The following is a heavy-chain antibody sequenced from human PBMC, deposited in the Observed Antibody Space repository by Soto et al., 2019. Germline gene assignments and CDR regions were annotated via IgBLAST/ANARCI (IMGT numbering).Heavy chain of an antibody. J-gene: IGHJ6*03. CDR1: GFTFGDYA. D-gene: IGHD3-10*01. CDR2: IRSKADGGTT. V-gene: IGHV3-49*03. Sequence: GGSLRLSCTASGFTFGDYAMSWFRQAPGKGLEWVGFIRSKADGGTTEYAASVKGRFTISSDDSKSIAYLQMNSLKTEDTAVYYCTRDSTMVRGVISSPYYYYYMDVWGKGTTVTVSS. CDR3: TRDSTMVRGVISSPYYYYYMDV.